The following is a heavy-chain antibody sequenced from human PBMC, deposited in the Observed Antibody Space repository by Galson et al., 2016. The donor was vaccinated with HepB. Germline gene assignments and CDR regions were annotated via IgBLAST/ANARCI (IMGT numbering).Heavy chain of an antibody. Sequence: SLRLSCAGSGFTLSRHSMNWVRQAPGKGLEWISYIPITSTTKYYADSVKGRFTISRDNAKNSLYLQMNSLRDEDTAVYYCARDDRWYYYDRSGYYYGAFDMWGQGTMVAVSS. J-gene: IGHJ3*02. CDR1: GFTLSRHS. D-gene: IGHD3-22*01. CDR3: ARDDRWYYYDRSGYYYGAFDM. V-gene: IGHV3-48*02. CDR2: IPITSTTK.